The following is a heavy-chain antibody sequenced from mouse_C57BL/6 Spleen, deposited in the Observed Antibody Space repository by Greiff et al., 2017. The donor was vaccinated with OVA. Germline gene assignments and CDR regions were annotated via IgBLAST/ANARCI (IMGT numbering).Heavy chain of an antibody. Sequence: EVQLQQSGPGLVKPSQSLSLTCSVTGYSITSGYYWNWIRQFPGNKLEWMGYISYDGSNNYNPSLKNRISITRDTSKNQFFLKLNSVTTEDTATYYCARDNYGNYGGFAYWGQGTLVTVSA. D-gene: IGHD2-1*01. CDR3: ARDNYGNYGGFAY. V-gene: IGHV3-6*01. CDR1: GYSITSGYY. CDR2: ISYDGSN. J-gene: IGHJ3*01.